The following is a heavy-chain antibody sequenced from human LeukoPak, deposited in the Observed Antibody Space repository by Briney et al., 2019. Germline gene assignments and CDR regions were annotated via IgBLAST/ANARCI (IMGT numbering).Heavy chain of an antibody. CDR3: ARDHGSFPGDY. V-gene: IGHV4-38-2*02. Sequence: SETLSLTCTVSGYSISTWYYWGWIRQPPGKGLEWIGSIFHNGTTHYNPSVESRVTISLDTSKNQFSLRLSSVTAADTAMYYCARDHGSFPGDYWGQGTLVTVSS. J-gene: IGHJ4*02. CDR1: GYSISTWYY. D-gene: IGHD3-10*01. CDR2: IFHNGTT.